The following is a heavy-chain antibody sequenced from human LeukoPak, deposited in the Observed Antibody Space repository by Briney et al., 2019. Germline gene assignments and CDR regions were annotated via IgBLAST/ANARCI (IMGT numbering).Heavy chain of an antibody. CDR1: GFTVSSNY. CDR3: ARDQPIGYNYGYPFDN. D-gene: IGHD5-18*01. CDR2: ISSSGSTI. Sequence: PGGSLRLSCVASGFTVSSNYMSWVRQAPGKGLEWVSYISSSGSTIYYADSVKGRFTISRDNPKNSLYLQMNNLRVEDTAVYYCARDQPIGYNYGYPFDNWGQGTLVTVSS. V-gene: IGHV3-11*04. J-gene: IGHJ4*02.